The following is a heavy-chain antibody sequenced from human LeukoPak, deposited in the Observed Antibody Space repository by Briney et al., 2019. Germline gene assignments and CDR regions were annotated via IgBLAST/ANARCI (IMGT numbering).Heavy chain of an antibody. J-gene: IGHJ5*02. CDR1: GVSISSSNSY. Sequence: SETLSLTCTVSGVSISSSNSYWGWIRQPPGKGLEWIGSIYYSGNTYYNASLKSQVSISIDTSKNQFSLRLTSVTAADTAVYYCARAYSSSPPWFDPWGQGTLVTVSS. CDR2: IYYSGNT. V-gene: IGHV4-39*01. D-gene: IGHD6-6*01. CDR3: ARAYSSSPPWFDP.